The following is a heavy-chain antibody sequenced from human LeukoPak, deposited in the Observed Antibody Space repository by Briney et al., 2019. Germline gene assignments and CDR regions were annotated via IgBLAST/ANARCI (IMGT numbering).Heavy chain of an antibody. V-gene: IGHV1-18*01. CDR2: ISAYNGNT. D-gene: IGHD6-6*01. CDR3: AKAARPKWHYYYMDV. CDR1: GYTFISYD. Sequence: GASVKVSCKASGYTFISYDMSWVRQAPGQGLEWMGWISAYNGNTNYAQKFQGRVTITTDESTSTAYMELSSLRSEDTAVYYCAKAARPKWHYYYMDVWGKGTTVTVSS. J-gene: IGHJ6*03.